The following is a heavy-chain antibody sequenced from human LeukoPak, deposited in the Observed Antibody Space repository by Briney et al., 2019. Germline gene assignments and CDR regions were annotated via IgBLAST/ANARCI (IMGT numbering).Heavy chain of an antibody. D-gene: IGHD1-1*01. Sequence: SETLSLTCTVSGGSISSSSYYWGWIRQPPGKGLEWIGSIYYSGSTYYNPSLKSRVTISVDTSKNQFSLKLSSVTAADTAVYYCARSRTGGGLPCWFDPWGQGTLVTVSS. CDR2: IYYSGST. CDR1: GGSISSSSYY. CDR3: ARSRTGGGLPCWFDP. J-gene: IGHJ5*02. V-gene: IGHV4-39*01.